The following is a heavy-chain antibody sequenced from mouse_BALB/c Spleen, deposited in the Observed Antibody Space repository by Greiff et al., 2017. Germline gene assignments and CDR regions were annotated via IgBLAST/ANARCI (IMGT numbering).Heavy chain of an antibody. D-gene: IGHD1-3*01. CDR2: INPSSGYT. J-gene: IGHJ4*01. CDR1: GYTFTSYT. V-gene: IGHV1-4*01. CDR3: AREWASYAMDY. Sequence: VHLVESGAELARPGASVKMSCKASGYTFTSYTMHWVKQRPGQGLEWIGYINPSSGYTNYNQKFKDKATLTADKSSSTAYMQLSSLTSEDSAVYYCAREWASYAMDYWGQGTSVTVSS.